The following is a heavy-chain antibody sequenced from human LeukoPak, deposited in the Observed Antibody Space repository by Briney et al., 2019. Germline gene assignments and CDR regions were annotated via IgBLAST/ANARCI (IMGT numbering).Heavy chain of an antibody. D-gene: IGHD4-17*01. CDR3: ARVRTTVTTFDAFDI. CDR2: IKQDGSEK. CDR1: GFTFSSYW. V-gene: IGHV3-7*01. Sequence: GGSLRLSCAASGFTFSSYWMSWVRQAPGKGLEWVANIKQDGSEKYYVDSVKGRLTISRDNAKNSLYLQMNSLRAEDTAVYYCARVRTTVTTFDAFDIWGQGTMVTVSS. J-gene: IGHJ3*02.